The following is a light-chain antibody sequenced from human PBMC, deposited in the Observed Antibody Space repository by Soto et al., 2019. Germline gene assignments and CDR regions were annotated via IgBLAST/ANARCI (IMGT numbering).Light chain of an antibody. CDR3: QQYNNWPIT. V-gene: IGKV3-15*01. CDR1: QSVSSN. Sequence: EIVLTQSPATLSLSPGERATLSCGASQSVSSNLAWYQQKPGQAPRLLIYGASTRATGIPARFSGSGSGTEFTLTISSLQSEDFEIYYCQQYNNWPITFGQGTRLEIK. J-gene: IGKJ5*01. CDR2: GAS.